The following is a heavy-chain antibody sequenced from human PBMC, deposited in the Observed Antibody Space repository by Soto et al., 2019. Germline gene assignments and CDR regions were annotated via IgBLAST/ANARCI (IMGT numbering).Heavy chain of an antibody. V-gene: IGHV3-33*01. Sequence: GGSLRLSCAASGFTFSSYGMHWVRQAPGKGLEWVAVTWYDGSNKYYADSVKGRFTISRDNSKSTLYLQMNSLRAEDTAVYYCARGSTVADAFDIWGQGTMVTVSS. J-gene: IGHJ3*02. CDR1: GFTFSSYG. D-gene: IGHD4-17*01. CDR3: ARGSTVADAFDI. CDR2: TWYDGSNK.